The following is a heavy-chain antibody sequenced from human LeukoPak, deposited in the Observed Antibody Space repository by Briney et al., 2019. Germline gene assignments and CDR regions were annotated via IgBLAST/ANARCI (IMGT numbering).Heavy chain of an antibody. CDR3: ARAPSEIGGYYPEYFRH. Sequence: GSLRLSCAASGFTFISYWMHWVRQAPGKGLVWVSRIKSDGSTRYADSVKGRFTISRDNAKNTVSLQMNSLRAEDTGVYYCARAPSEIGGYYPEYFRHWGQGTLVTVSP. CDR1: GFTFISYW. D-gene: IGHD3-22*01. V-gene: IGHV3-74*01. CDR2: IKSDGST. J-gene: IGHJ1*01.